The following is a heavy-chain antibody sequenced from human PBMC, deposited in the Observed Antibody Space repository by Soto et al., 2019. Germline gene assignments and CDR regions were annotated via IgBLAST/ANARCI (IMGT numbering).Heavy chain of an antibody. CDR2: IYYTT. CDR1: GGSISNYY. J-gene: IGHJ4*02. CDR3: ARTSPVAGGFDY. Sequence: SETLSLTCTVSGGSISNYYWSWIRQAPGKRLEWIGYIYYTTNYNPSLKSRVTISADTSKNQISLKLTSVTAADTAVYYCARTSPVAGGFDYWGQGTLVTVSS. V-gene: IGHV4-59*01. D-gene: IGHD6-19*01.